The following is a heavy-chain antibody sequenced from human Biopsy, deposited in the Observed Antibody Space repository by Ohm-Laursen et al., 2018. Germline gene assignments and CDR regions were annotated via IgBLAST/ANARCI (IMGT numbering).Heavy chain of an antibody. Sequence: SETLSLTCTVSGDSVSSGSFYWTWIRQPPGQGLEYIGYIYDRGSTANYNPSLESRVTTSVDMPKNQFSLKLSSVTAADTAIYYCARGMRSSGWPYFDSWGQGTLVTDSS. D-gene: IGHD6-19*01. V-gene: IGHV4-61*01. CDR3: ARGMRSSGWPYFDS. CDR1: GDSVSSGSFY. CDR2: IYDRGSTA. J-gene: IGHJ4*02.